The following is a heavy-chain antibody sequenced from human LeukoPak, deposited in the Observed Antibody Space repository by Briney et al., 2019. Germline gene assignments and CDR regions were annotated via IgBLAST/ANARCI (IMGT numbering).Heavy chain of an antibody. CDR2: ISTASDYI. CDR3: ARGPVTTGNWFDP. Sequence: GGSLRLSCAASGFTFSSYNMNWVRQAPGKGLEWVSSISTASDYIYYADSVKGRFTISRDNAKNSLYLQMNSLRAEDTAVYYCARGPVTTGNWFDPWGQGTLVTVSS. V-gene: IGHV3-21*01. D-gene: IGHD4-17*01. J-gene: IGHJ5*02. CDR1: GFTFSSYN.